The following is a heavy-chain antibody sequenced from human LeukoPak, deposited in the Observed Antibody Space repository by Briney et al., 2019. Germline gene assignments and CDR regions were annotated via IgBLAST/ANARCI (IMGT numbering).Heavy chain of an antibody. Sequence: GGSLRLSCVASGFTFSSYAMSWIRQAPGKGLEWVSGISGSGGSTYYADSVKGRFTISRDNSKNTLYLQMNSLRAEDTAVYYCAKTMAVAGPYFDYWGQGTLVTVSS. J-gene: IGHJ4*02. CDR2: ISGSGGST. CDR1: GFTFSSYA. D-gene: IGHD6-19*01. V-gene: IGHV3-23*01. CDR3: AKTMAVAGPYFDY.